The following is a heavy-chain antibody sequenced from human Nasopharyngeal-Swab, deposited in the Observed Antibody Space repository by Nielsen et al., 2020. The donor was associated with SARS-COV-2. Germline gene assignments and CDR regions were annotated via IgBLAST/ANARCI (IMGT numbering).Heavy chain of an antibody. Sequence: SCAASGFTFSSYAMHWVRQAPGKGLEWVAVISYDGSNKYYADSVKGRFTISRDNSKNTLYLQMNSLRAEDTAVYYCAGKLEPYEEFDYWGQGTLVTVSS. CDR1: GFTFSSYA. D-gene: IGHD1-1*01. J-gene: IGHJ4*02. CDR2: ISYDGSNK. V-gene: IGHV3-30*04. CDR3: AGKLEPYEEFDY.